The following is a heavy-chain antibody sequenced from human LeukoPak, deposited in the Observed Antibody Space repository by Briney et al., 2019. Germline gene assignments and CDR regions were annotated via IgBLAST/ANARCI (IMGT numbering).Heavy chain of an antibody. D-gene: IGHD6-19*01. J-gene: IGHJ4*02. CDR1: GFTFSSYW. CDR3: ARSIPGDSSGWYLNY. Sequence: GGSLRLSCAASGFTFSSYWMSWVRQAPGKGLEWVANIKQDGSEKYYVDSVKGRFTISSDNAKNSLYLQMDSLRAEDTAVYYCARSIPGDSSGWYLNYWGQGTLVTVSS. CDR2: IKQDGSEK. V-gene: IGHV3-7*01.